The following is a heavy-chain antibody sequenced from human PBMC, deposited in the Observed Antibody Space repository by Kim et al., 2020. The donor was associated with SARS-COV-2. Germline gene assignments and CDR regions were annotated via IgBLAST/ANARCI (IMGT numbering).Heavy chain of an antibody. CDR3: ANPYSSCFRNFDY. D-gene: IGHD6-19*01. V-gene: IGHV3-23*01. CDR2: ISGSGGST. J-gene: IGHJ4*02. CDR1: GFTFSSYA. Sequence: GGSLRLSCAASGFTFSSYAMSWVRQAPGKGLEWVSAISGSGGSTYYADSVKGRFTISRDNSKNTLYLQMNSLRAEDTAVYYCANPYSSCFRNFDYWGQGTLVTVSS.